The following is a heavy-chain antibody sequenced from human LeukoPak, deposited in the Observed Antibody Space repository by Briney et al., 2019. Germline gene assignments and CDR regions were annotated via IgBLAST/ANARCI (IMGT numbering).Heavy chain of an antibody. CDR1: GGSFSGYY. V-gene: IGHV4-34*01. CDR2: INHSGST. D-gene: IGHD3-22*01. CDR3: ARRYSSGYYSQ. Sequence: PSEILSLTCAVYGGSFSGYYWSWIRQPPGKGLEWIGEINHSGSTNYNPSLKSRVTISVDTSKNQFSLKLSSVTAADTAVYYCARRYSSGYYSQWGQGTLVTVSS. J-gene: IGHJ4*02.